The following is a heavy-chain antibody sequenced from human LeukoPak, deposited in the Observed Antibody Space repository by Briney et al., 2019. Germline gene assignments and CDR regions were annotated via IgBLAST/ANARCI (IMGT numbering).Heavy chain of an antibody. CDR2: ISYDGSNK. CDR1: GFTFSNYS. J-gene: IGHJ4*02. D-gene: IGHD6-19*01. CDR3: ARDNEEYSSGWYIWMDY. V-gene: IGHV3-30-3*01. Sequence: GGSLRLSCAASGFTFSNYSMHWVRQAPGKGLEWVAVISYDGSNKYYADSVKGRFTISRDNSKNTLYLQMNSLRAEDTAVYYCARDNEEYSSGWYIWMDYWGQGTLVTVSS.